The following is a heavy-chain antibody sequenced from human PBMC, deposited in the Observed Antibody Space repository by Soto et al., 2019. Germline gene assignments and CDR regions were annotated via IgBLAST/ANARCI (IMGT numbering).Heavy chain of an antibody. V-gene: IGHV3-48*02. Sequence: EVQLVESGGGLVQPGGSLRLSCAASGFTFSTYSMNWVRQAPGKGLEWVSYISSSGNTIYYTDSVKGRFTISRDNAKNSLYLQMNSLRDEDTAVYYCARRHDYLDYWGQGTLVTVSS. CDR3: ARRHDYLDY. CDR2: ISSSGNTI. CDR1: GFTFSTYS. J-gene: IGHJ4*02.